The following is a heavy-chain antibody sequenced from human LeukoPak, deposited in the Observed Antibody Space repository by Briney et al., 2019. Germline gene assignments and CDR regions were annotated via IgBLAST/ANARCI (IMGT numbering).Heavy chain of an antibody. D-gene: IGHD6-13*01. CDR3: AKSWASSYYYYYMDV. J-gene: IGHJ6*03. Sequence: GGSLRLSCAASGFTFSSYAMSWVRQAPGKGLEWVSAICGSGGSTYYADSVKGRFTISRDNSKNTLYLQMNSLRAEDTAVYYCAKSWASSYYYYYMDVWGKGTTVTVSS. CDR1: GFTFSSYA. CDR2: ICGSGGST. V-gene: IGHV3-23*01.